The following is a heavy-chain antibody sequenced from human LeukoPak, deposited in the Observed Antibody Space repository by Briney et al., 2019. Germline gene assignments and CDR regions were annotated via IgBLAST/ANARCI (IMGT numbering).Heavy chain of an antibody. J-gene: IGHJ1*01. Sequence: SETLSLTCTVSGGSISSYYWSWIRQPPGKGLEWIGYIYYSGSTNYNPSLRSRVTISVDTSKNQFSLKLSSVTAADTAVYYCAGHDSSGTYFQHWGQGTLVAVSS. CDR1: GGSISSYY. CDR2: IYYSGST. D-gene: IGHD3-22*01. CDR3: AGHDSSGTYFQH. V-gene: IGHV4-59*01.